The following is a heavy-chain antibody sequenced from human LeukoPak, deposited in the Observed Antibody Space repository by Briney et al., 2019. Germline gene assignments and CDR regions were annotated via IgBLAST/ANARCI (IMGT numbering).Heavy chain of an antibody. V-gene: IGHV3-21*01. CDR1: GFTFSSYS. Sequence: GSLRLSCAASGFTFSSYSMNWVRQAPGKGLEWVSSISSSSSYIYYADSVKGRFTISRDNAKNSLYLQMNSLRAEDTAVYYCARGGRDYGDYGGYWGQGTLVTVSS. CDR2: ISSSSSYI. J-gene: IGHJ4*02. D-gene: IGHD4-17*01. CDR3: ARGGRDYGDYGGY.